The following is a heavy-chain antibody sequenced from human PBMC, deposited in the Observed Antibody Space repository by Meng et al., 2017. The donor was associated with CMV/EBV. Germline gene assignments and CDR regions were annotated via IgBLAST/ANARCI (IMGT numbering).Heavy chain of an antibody. D-gene: IGHD3-3*01. CDR1: GYTFTSYD. J-gene: IGHJ4*02. CDR3: ARGLRISGVVPSPYYFDS. CDR2: MDPNSGNT. Sequence: ASAKVSCKASGYTFTSYDINWVRQATGQGLEWMGWMDPNSGNTGNAQKFQGRVTMNRNTSISTAYMELSNMRSEDTAVYYCARGLRISGVVPSPYYFDSWGQGTLVTVSS. V-gene: IGHV1-8*01.